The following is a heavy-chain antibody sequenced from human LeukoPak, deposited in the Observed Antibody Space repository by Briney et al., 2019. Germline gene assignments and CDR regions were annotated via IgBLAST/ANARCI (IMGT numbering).Heavy chain of an antibody. Sequence: GGSLRLSCAASGLTFSNYWMTWVRQAPGKGLEWVANIKQDGSVKYYLDSVKGRFTISRDNAKNSLYLQMNSLRAEDTAVYYCARIGYSSSCNDYWGQGTLVTVSS. CDR3: ARIGYSSSCNDY. J-gene: IGHJ4*02. D-gene: IGHD6-13*01. V-gene: IGHV3-7*01. CDR1: GLTFSNYW. CDR2: IKQDGSVK.